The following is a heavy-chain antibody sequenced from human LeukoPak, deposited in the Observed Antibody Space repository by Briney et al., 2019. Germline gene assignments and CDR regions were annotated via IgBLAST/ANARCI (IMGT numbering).Heavy chain of an antibody. Sequence: ASVKVSCKASGYTFTDYYMHWVRQAPGQGLEWMGWINPDSGVTNYSQKFQGRVTMTRDTSSSTAYMELIRLRSDDTAVYYRARDGTFDIWGQGTMVTVSS. CDR1: GYTFTDYY. CDR3: ARDGTFDI. D-gene: IGHD2-15*01. CDR2: INPDSGVT. J-gene: IGHJ3*02. V-gene: IGHV1-2*02.